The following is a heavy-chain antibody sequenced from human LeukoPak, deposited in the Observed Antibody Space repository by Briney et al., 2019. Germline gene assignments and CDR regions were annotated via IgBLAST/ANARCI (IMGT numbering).Heavy chain of an antibody. CDR3: ARDLHSGFWSGYQRHYYYYMDV. CDR2: IIPIFGTA. J-gene: IGHJ6*03. D-gene: IGHD3-3*01. CDR1: GGTFSSYA. V-gene: IGHV1-69*15. Sequence: ASVKVSCKASGGTFSSYAISWVRQAPGQGLEWMGRIIPIFGTANYAQKFQGRVTITADESTSTAYMELSSLRSEDTAVYYCARDLHSGFWSGYQRHYYYYMDVWGKGTTVTVSS.